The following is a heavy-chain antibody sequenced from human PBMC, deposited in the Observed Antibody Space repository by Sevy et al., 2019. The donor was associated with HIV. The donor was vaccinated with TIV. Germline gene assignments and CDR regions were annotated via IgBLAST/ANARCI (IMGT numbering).Heavy chain of an antibody. CDR2: ISGHNGNS. V-gene: IGHV1-18*01. CDR3: ATYVVGITYHMDV. D-gene: IGHD1-26*01. CDR1: GYTFNFYG. J-gene: IGHJ6*03. Sequence: ASVKGSCKASGYTFNFYGFTWVRQAPGQGLEWMGWISGHNGNSNYAQKFLGRVTMTTDTATNTGFMEMRSLRSDDTAVYYCATYVVGITYHMDVWGKGTTVTVSS.